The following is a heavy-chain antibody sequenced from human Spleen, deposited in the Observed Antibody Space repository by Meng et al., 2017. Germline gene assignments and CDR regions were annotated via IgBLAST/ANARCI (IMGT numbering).Heavy chain of an antibody. J-gene: IGHJ4*02. Sequence: QVHLQESCPGLVKPSGTLSLTCAVSGGSISSSNWWSWVRQSPGKGLEWIGEIYHSGSTNYNPSFKSRVTISLDKSKNQFSLKLSSVTAADTAVYYCAREASGTYYYWGQGTLVTVSS. CDR1: GGSISSSNW. CDR2: IYHSGST. CDR3: AREASGTYYY. V-gene: IGHV4-4*02. D-gene: IGHD1-26*01.